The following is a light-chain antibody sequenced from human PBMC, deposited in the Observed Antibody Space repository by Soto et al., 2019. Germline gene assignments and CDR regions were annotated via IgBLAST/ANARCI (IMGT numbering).Light chain of an antibody. CDR2: NVS. Sequence: DVVMTQSPLSLPVTLGQPASISCRSSQSLVYSDGNTYLNWVQQRPGQSLRRLIYNVSNRDSGVADRFSGSGSGTDFTLKISRVEAEDVGVYYCMQGTHWPPSFGQGTKVEIK. CDR3: MQGTHWPPS. V-gene: IGKV2-30*01. CDR1: QSLVYSDGNTY. J-gene: IGKJ1*01.